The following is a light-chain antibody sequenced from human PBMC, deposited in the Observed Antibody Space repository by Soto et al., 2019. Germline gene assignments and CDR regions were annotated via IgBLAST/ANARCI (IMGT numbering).Light chain of an antibody. J-gene: IGKJ4*01. Sequence: EIVMTQSPATLSVSPGERATLSCRPSQSVSSNLAWYQQKPGQAPRLLIYGASTRATGIPARFSGSGSGTEFTLTISSLQSEDFGVYCCQQYNNWPLTFGGGTKVDI. CDR3: QQYNNWPLT. CDR2: GAS. CDR1: QSVSSN. V-gene: IGKV3-15*01.